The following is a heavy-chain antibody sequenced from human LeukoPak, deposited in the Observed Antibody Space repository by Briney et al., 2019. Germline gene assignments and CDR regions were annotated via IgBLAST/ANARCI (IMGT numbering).Heavy chain of an antibody. V-gene: IGHV3-11*06. CDR1: GFTFSDYC. CDR2: IRSSNSYT. D-gene: IGHD5-12*01. J-gene: IGHJ4*02. CDR3: AKDRGYDLGPDY. Sequence: GGSLRLSCAASGFTFSDYCMSWIRQAPGKGLEWVSYIRSSNSYTNYADSVKGRFTISRDNAKNSLYLQMNSLRAEDTALYYCAKDRGYDLGPDYWGQGILVTASS.